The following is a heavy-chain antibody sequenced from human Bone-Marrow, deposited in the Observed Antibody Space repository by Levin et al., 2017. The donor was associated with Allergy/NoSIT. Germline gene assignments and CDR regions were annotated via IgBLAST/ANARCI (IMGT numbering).Heavy chain of an antibody. V-gene: IGHV3-23*01. D-gene: IGHD3-10*02. CDR3: AKCAGTGALGTAYFDS. CDR2: IRTAANGLT. Sequence: PGGSLRLSCAVSGFPFTTSAMAWVRQAPGKGLEWVSIIRTAANGLTYYTDSVMGRFTISRDDSTNTVYLQMDNLRTDDTAVYYCAKCAGTGALGTAYFDSWGQGTLVTVSS. CDR1: GFPFTTSA. J-gene: IGHJ4*02.